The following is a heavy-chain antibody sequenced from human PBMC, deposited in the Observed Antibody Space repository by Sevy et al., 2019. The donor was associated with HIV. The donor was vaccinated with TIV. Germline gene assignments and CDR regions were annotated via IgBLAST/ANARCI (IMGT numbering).Heavy chain of an antibody. D-gene: IGHD3-10*01. V-gene: IGHV3-13*01. CDR1: GFTFSNYD. CDR3: ARELYYGMDV. J-gene: IGHJ6*02. CDR2: IDNDGDT. Sequence: GGSLRLSCRASGFTFSNYDMHWVRQATGKGLEWVSGIDNDGDTYYPDSVKGRFTISRENGRDSLYLQMNSLSAGDTAVYYCARELYYGMDVWGQGTTVTVSS.